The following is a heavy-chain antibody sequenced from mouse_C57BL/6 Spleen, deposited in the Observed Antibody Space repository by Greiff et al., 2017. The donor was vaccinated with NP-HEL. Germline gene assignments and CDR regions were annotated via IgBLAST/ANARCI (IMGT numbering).Heavy chain of an antibody. CDR2: IYPGSGNT. CDR1: GYTFTDYY. CDR3: AREGPHTTVVNAMDY. J-gene: IGHJ4*01. D-gene: IGHD1-1*01. Sequence: VQLQQSGAELVRPGASVKLSCKASGYTFTDYYINWVKQRPGQGLEWIARIYPGSGNTYYNEKFKGKATLTAEKSSSTAYMQLSSLTSEDSAVYFCAREGPHTTVVNAMDYWGQGTSVTVSS. V-gene: IGHV1-76*01.